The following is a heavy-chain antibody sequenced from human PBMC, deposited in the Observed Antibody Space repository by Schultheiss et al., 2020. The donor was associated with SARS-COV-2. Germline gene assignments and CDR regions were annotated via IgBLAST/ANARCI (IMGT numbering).Heavy chain of an antibody. Sequence: GGSLRLSCAASGFTFSSYGMHWVRQAPGKGLEWVAVIWYDGSNKYYADSVKGRFTISRDNSKNTLYLQMNSLRAEDTAVYYCAKAKTGGTAMATYYYYGMDVWGQGTTVTVSS. CDR1: GFTFSSYG. CDR2: IWYDGSNK. D-gene: IGHD5-18*01. V-gene: IGHV3-33*06. CDR3: AKAKTGGTAMATYYYYGMDV. J-gene: IGHJ6*02.